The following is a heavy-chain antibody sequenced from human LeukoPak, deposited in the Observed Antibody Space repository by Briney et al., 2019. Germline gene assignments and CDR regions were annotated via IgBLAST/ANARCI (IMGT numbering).Heavy chain of an antibody. CDR2: ISSSGSTI. V-gene: IGHV3-11*04. D-gene: IGHD2-15*01. J-gene: IGHJ4*02. CDR3: AREGPSYSIDY. Sequence: GGSLRLSCAASGFSFSDYYMSWFRQAPGKGLEWVSYISSSGSTIFYADSVKGRFTISRDNSKNTLYLQMNSLRAEDTAVYYCAREGPSYSIDYWGQGTLVTVSS. CDR1: GFSFSDYY.